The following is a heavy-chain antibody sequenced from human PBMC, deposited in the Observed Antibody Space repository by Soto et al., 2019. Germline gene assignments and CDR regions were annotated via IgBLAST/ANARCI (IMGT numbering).Heavy chain of an antibody. Sequence: SETLSLTCTVSGGSISSYYWSWIRQPPGKGLEWIGYIYYSGSTNYNPSLKSRVTISVDTSKNQFSLKLSSVTAADTAVYYCARDQRGYYDSSGPYYFDYWGQGTLVTVSS. J-gene: IGHJ4*02. D-gene: IGHD3-22*01. CDR2: IYYSGST. CDR3: ARDQRGYYDSSGPYYFDY. CDR1: GGSISSYY. V-gene: IGHV4-59*01.